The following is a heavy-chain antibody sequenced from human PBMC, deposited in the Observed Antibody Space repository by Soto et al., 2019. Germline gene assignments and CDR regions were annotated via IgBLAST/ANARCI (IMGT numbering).Heavy chain of an antibody. Sequence: ASVKVSCKASGYTFTGYYMHWVRQAPGQGLEWMGWINPNSGGTNYAQKFQGWVTMTRDTSISTAYMELSRLRSDDTAVYYRARGRVLRFLEWSYYYYYYGMDVWGQGTTVTVSS. CDR2: INPNSGGT. D-gene: IGHD3-3*01. CDR1: GYTFTGYY. V-gene: IGHV1-2*04. J-gene: IGHJ6*02. CDR3: ARGRVLRFLEWSYYYYYYGMDV.